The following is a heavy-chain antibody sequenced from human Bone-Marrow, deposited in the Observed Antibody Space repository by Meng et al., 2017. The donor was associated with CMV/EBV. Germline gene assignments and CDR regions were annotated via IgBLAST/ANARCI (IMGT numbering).Heavy chain of an antibody. J-gene: IGHJ5*02. CDR2: ISVYNGNT. Sequence: QVHLVQAGAEVKKPGASVKVSCKASGYMFNTYGISWVRQAPGQGLEWMGWISVYNGNTKYAQTVQGRVTMTTDTSTSTVYMELTSLRSDDTAVYYCARDKIAVRPGWFDPWGQGTLVTVSS. V-gene: IGHV1-18*01. CDR1: GYMFNTYG. CDR3: ARDKIAVRPGWFDP. D-gene: IGHD6-6*01.